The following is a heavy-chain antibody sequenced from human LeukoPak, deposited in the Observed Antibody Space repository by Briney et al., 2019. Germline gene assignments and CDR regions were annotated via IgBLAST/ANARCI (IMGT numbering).Heavy chain of an antibody. Sequence: ASVKVSCKASVYTFTTYDINWVRQATGQGLEWMGWMNPNSGNTGYAQKFQGRVTMTRNTSISTAYMELSSLRSEDTAVYYCARGPEPSHYPDYYYYYMDVWGKGTTVTVSS. CDR3: ARGPEPSHYPDYYYYYMDV. V-gene: IGHV1-8*01. D-gene: IGHD3-10*01. J-gene: IGHJ6*03. CDR2: MNPNSGNT. CDR1: VYTFTTYD.